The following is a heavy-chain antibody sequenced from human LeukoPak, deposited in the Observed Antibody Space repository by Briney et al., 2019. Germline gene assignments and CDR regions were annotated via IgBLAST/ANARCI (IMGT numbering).Heavy chain of an antibody. CDR2: ISGSGGST. J-gene: IGHJ4*02. CDR3: ARATVRPWYYFDY. D-gene: IGHD4/OR15-4a*01. Sequence: GGSLRLSCAASGFTFSSYAMSWVRQAPGKGLEWVSAISGSGGSTYYADSVKGRFTISRDNSKNTLYLQMNSLRAEDTAVYYCARATVRPWYYFDYWGQGTLVTVSS. CDR1: GFTFSSYA. V-gene: IGHV3-23*01.